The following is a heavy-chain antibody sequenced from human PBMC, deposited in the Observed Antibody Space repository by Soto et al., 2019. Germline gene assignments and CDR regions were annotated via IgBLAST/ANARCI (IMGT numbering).Heavy chain of an antibody. J-gene: IGHJ4*02. V-gene: IGHV5-51*01. Sequence: GESLKISCKGSGYTFTSYWIGWVRQMPGKGLEWMGIIFPGDSDTRYSPSFQGQVTISADKSFSTAYLQWSSLKASDTAMYYCARPVTAMVYFDYWGQGTLVTVS. CDR2: IFPGDSDT. CDR3: ARPVTAMVYFDY. D-gene: IGHD5-18*01. CDR1: GYTFTSYW.